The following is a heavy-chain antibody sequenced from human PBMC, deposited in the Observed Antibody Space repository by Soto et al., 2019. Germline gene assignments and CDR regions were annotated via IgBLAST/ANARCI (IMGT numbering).Heavy chain of an antibody. Sequence: QVQLVQSGAEVKKPGASVKVSCKASGYTFTSYAMHWVRQAPGQRLEWMGWINAGNGNTKYSQKFQGRVTITRDTSARTAYMELSSLRSEDTAVYYCAREISSSLTYYYYYSGMDVWGQGTTVTVSS. CDR1: GYTFTSYA. D-gene: IGHD6-6*01. CDR3: AREISSSLTYYYYYSGMDV. V-gene: IGHV1-3*01. J-gene: IGHJ6*02. CDR2: INAGNGNT.